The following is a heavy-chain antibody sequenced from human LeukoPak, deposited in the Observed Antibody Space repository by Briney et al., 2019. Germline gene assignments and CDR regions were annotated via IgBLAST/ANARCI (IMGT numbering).Heavy chain of an antibody. CDR3: ARSRYGEGFDY. CDR1: GGSISSYY. CDR2: IYYSGSI. V-gene: IGHV4-59*01. D-gene: IGHD4-17*01. Sequence: SETLSLTCTVSGGSISSYYWSWIRQPPGKGLEWIGYIYYSGSINYNPSLKSRVTISVDTSKNQFSLKLSSVTAADTAVYYCARSRYGEGFDYWGQGTLVTVSS. J-gene: IGHJ4*02.